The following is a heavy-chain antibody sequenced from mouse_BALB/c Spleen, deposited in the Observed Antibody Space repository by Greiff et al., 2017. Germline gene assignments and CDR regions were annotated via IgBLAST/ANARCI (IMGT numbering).Heavy chain of an antibody. CDR2: ISSGSSTI. V-gene: IGHV5-17*02. D-gene: IGHD1-1*01. Sequence: EVMLVESGGGLVQPGGSRKLSCAASGFTFSSFGMHWVRQAPEKGLEWVAYISSGSSTIYYADTVKGRFTISRDNPKNTLFLQMTSLRSEDTAMYYCARSYGTPYAMDYWGQGTSVTVSS. CDR3: ARSYGTPYAMDY. J-gene: IGHJ4*01. CDR1: GFTFSSFG.